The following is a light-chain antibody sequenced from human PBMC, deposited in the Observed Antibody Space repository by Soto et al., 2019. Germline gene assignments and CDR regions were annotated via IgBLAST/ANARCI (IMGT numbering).Light chain of an antibody. CDR2: WAS. V-gene: IGKV4-1*01. CDR1: QTVLYSSNY. J-gene: IGKJ1*01. CDR3: QQYYTTPVT. Sequence: DIVMTQSPDSLSVSLGERATINCKFSQTVLYSSNYLAWYQQKPGQPPKLLIYWASTRESGVPDRFSGSGSGTDFTLTISSLQAEDVAVYYCQQYYTTPVTFGQGTKVEIK.